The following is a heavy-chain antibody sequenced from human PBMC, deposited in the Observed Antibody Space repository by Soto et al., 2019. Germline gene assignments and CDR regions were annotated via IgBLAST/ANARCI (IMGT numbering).Heavy chain of an antibody. CDR1: GGTFSSYA. CDR3: ASYYDSSGYYPEYFQH. V-gene: IGHV1-69*13. Sequence: SVKVSCKASGGTFSSYAISWVRQAPGQGLEWMGGIIPIFGTANYAQKFQGRVTITADESTSTAYMELSSLRSEDTAVYYCASYYDSSGYYPEYFQHWGQGTLVTVSS. J-gene: IGHJ1*01. D-gene: IGHD3-22*01. CDR2: IIPIFGTA.